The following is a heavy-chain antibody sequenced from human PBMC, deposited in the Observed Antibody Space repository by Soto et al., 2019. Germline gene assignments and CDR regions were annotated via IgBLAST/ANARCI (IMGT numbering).Heavy chain of an antibody. V-gene: IGHV3-74*01. CDR3: AKDHSVSNTIDF. D-gene: IGHD3-10*01. Sequence: EVQLVESGGGFVQPGGSLTLSCAASGFTFSNYWMHCVRQVPGKGLIWVSRMNTDGRKRHYADSVQGRFTISRDNTNNRLHLQMNSLRVDDSGVYYCAKDHSVSNTIDFWGLGTLVTVSS. CDR2: MNTDGRKR. CDR1: GFTFSNYW. J-gene: IGHJ4*02.